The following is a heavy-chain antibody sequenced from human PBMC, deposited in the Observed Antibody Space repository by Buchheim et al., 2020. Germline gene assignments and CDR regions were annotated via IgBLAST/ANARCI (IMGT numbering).Heavy chain of an antibody. CDR1: GFTFSSYA. V-gene: IGHV3-30-3*01. J-gene: IGHJ6*02. Sequence: QVQLVESGGGVVQPGRSLRLSCAASGFTFSSYAMHWVRQAPGKGLEWVAVISYDGSNKYYADSVKGRFTISRDNSKTTLYLQMNSLRAEDTAVYYCARGDDSSSSYYYYGMDVWGQGTT. CDR2: ISYDGSNK. CDR3: ARGDDSSSSYYYYGMDV. D-gene: IGHD6-13*01.